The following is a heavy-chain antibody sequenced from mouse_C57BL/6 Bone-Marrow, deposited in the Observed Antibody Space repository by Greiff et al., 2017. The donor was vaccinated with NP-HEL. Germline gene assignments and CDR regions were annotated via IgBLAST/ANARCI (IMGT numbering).Heavy chain of an antibody. J-gene: IGHJ1*03. Sequence: EVHLVESGGGLVQPGGSLSLSCAASGFTFTDYYMSWVRQPPGKALEWLGFIRNKANGYTTEYSASVKGRFTISRDNSQSILYLQMNALRAEASATYYCAKGGYFGVWGTGTTVTVSS. CDR2: IRNKANGYTT. CDR1: GFTFTDYY. V-gene: IGHV7-3*03. CDR3: AKGGYFGV.